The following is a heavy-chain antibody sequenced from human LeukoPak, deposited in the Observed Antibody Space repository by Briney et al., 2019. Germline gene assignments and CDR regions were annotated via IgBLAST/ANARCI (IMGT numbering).Heavy chain of an antibody. D-gene: IGHD5-12*01. Sequence: GGSLRLSCAASGFTFSSYAMNWVRQAPGKGLEWVSAISGSGGSTYYADSVKGRFTISRDNSKNTLYLQMNSLRAEDTAVYYCAKPHFWSGYSGDYWGQGTLVTVSS. CDR3: AKPHFWSGYSGDY. J-gene: IGHJ4*02. CDR1: GFTFSSYA. V-gene: IGHV3-23*01. CDR2: ISGSGGST.